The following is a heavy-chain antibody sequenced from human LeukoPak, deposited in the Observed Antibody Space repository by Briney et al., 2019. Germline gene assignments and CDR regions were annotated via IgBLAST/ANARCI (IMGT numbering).Heavy chain of an antibody. Sequence: PGGSLRLSCAASGFTFSSYAMHWVRQAPGKGLEWVAVISYDGSNKYYAGSVKGRFTISRDNSKNTLYLQMNSLRAEDTAVYYCARDRGGQQLVLVLDYWGQGTLVTVSS. CDR1: GFTFSSYA. D-gene: IGHD6-13*01. CDR2: ISYDGSNK. CDR3: ARDRGGQQLVLVLDY. V-gene: IGHV3-30*04. J-gene: IGHJ4*02.